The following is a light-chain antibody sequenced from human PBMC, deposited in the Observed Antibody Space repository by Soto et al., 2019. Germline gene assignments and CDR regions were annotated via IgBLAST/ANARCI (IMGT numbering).Light chain of an antibody. Sequence: QSVLTQPRSVSGSPGQSVTISCTGTSSDVGGYNYVSWYQQHPGKAPKLMIYDVSKRPSGVPDRFSGSKSGNTASLTISGLQADDEADDYCCSYAGSYTYVFGTGTKLTVL. CDR1: SSDVGGYNY. V-gene: IGLV2-11*01. CDR2: DVS. J-gene: IGLJ1*01. CDR3: CSYAGSYTYV.